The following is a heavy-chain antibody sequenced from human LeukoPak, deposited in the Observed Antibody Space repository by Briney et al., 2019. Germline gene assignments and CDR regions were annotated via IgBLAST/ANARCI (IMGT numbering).Heavy chain of an antibody. V-gene: IGHV5-51*01. CDR2: IYPGDSDT. CDR1: GYSFTTYW. D-gene: IGHD2-2*01. Sequence: GESLKISCKGSGYSFTTYWIGWVRQMPGKGLEWMGIIYPGDSDTRYSPSFQGQVTISVDKSISTAYLQWSSLKASDTAMYYCARRACSSTSCYWFASWGQGTLVTVSS. CDR3: ARRACSSTSCYWFAS. J-gene: IGHJ5*01.